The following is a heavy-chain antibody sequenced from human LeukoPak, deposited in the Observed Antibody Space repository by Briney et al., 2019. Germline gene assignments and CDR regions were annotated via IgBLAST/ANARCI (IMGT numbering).Heavy chain of an antibody. D-gene: IGHD3-10*01. CDR1: GFTFSTYG. V-gene: IGHV3-23*01. J-gene: IGHJ4*02. Sequence: GGSLRLSCAASGFTFSTYGMSWVRQAPGKGLEWVSASSGSDGSTYYADSVKGRFTTSRDHSKNTLYLQMNSLRAEDTAVYYCARDGSGSYYSYYFDYWGQGTLVTVSS. CDR2: SSGSDGST. CDR3: ARDGSGSYYSYYFDY.